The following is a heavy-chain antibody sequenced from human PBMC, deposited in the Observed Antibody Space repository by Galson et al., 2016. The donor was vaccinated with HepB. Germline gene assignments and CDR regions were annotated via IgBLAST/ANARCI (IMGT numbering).Heavy chain of an antibody. Sequence: SLRLSCAASGITFNTYNMVWVRQAPGKGLEWVSYISTSSSPISYRDSVKGRFTISRDNTKNSLYLQLNSLRAEDTAVYYCARIIKTGTTCHFDYWGQGTLVTVSS. CDR1: GITFNTYN. D-gene: IGHD1-7*01. J-gene: IGHJ4*02. CDR3: ARIIKTGTTCHFDY. CDR2: ISTSSSPI. V-gene: IGHV3-21*01.